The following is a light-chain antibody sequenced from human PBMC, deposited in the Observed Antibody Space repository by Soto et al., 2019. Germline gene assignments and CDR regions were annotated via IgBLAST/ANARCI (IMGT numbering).Light chain of an antibody. Sequence: DIVMTQSPLSLPVSPGEPASISCRSSQSLLHGNGRTYLDWYLQKPGQSPQLLLYSASIRASGVPDRFSGRGSDTDFTLKISRVEAEDFGIYYCMQALQTPYTFGQGTKLEIK. J-gene: IGKJ2*01. CDR3: MQALQTPYT. CDR2: SAS. V-gene: IGKV2-28*01. CDR1: QSLLHGNGRTY.